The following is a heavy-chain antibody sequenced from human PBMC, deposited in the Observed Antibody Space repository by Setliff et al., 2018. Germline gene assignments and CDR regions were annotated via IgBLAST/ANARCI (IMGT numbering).Heavy chain of an antibody. D-gene: IGHD1-1*01. CDR3: ARTGTYRYFDY. Sequence: SETLSLTCTVSGGSISSSSYYWAWIRQPPGKGLEWIGRIYSGGTTYYNSSLKSRVTISVDTSKSQFSLRLNSVTAADTAVYYGARTGTYRYFDYWGRGTLVTVSS. CDR1: GGSISSSSYY. J-gene: IGHJ4*02. CDR2: IYSGGTT. V-gene: IGHV4-39*01.